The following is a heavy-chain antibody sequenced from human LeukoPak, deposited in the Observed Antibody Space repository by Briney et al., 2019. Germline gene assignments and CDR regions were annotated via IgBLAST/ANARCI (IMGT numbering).Heavy chain of an antibody. V-gene: IGHV4-61*02. CDR1: VGSVSDGNYY. D-gene: IGHD6-6*01. J-gene: IGHJ4*02. CDR3: ARVSNGAARSLDY. Sequence: SQTLSLTCTVSVGSVSDGNYYWTWVRQPAGKGLECIGRIYSSENTKYNPSLKSRVTMSLDTSKNQFALRLTPVTAADTAVYYCARVSNGAARSLDYWGQGTLVTVSS. CDR2: IYSSENT.